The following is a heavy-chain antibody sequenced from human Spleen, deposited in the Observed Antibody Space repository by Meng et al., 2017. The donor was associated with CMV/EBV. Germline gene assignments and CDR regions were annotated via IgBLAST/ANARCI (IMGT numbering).Heavy chain of an antibody. V-gene: IGHV4-39*07. Sequence: LQSHAACPVLVEPSKTLSLTGAVSVSSISSSRYYWGWIRHPPGKGLEWIGSIYYSGSTYYNPSLKSRVTISVDTSKNQFSLKLSSVTAADTAVYYCARGGMVRGVISWGQGTLVTVSS. CDR1: VSSISSSRYY. J-gene: IGHJ5*02. CDR2: IYYSGST. CDR3: ARGGMVRGVIS. D-gene: IGHD3-10*01.